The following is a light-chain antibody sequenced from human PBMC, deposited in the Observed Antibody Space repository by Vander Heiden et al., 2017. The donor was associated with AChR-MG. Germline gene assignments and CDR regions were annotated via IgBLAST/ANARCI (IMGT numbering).Light chain of an antibody. CDR2: GAS. V-gene: IGKV1-39*01. CDR3: QQINSTPVT. CDR1: PGISTY. J-gene: IGKJ4*01. Sequence: IQMTQSPSSLSASVGDRVTITCRASPGISTYLNWYQQKPGKAPSLLIYGASSLQTGVPSRFSGSGSGTDFTLTISRLQPEDFATYYCQQINSTPVTFGGGTKVEVK.